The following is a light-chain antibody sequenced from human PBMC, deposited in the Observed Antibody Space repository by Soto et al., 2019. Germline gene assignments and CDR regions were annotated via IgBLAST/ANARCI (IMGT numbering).Light chain of an antibody. Sequence: HSTLAASVGDRLTITCRASQTISSWLAWYQQKPGKAPKLLIYKASTLKSGVPSRFSGSGSGTEFTLTISSLQPDDFATYYCQHYNSYSEAFGQGTKVDIK. CDR1: QTISSW. V-gene: IGKV1-5*03. CDR3: QHYNSYSEA. J-gene: IGKJ1*01. CDR2: KAS.